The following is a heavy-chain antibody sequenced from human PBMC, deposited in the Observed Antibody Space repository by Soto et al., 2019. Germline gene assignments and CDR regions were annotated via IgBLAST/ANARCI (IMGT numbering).Heavy chain of an antibody. J-gene: IGHJ3*02. V-gene: IGHV4-39*01. D-gene: IGHD1-26*01. CDR3: ARHSSGSYLLGFFDDAFDI. CDR1: GGSISSSSYY. Sequence: QLQLQESGPGLVKPSETLSLTCTVSGGSISSSSYYWGWIRQPPGKGLEWIGSIYYSGSTYYNPSLKSRVTISVDTSKNQFSLKLSSVTAADTAVYYCARHSSGSYLLGFFDDAFDIWGQGTMVTVSS. CDR2: IYYSGST.